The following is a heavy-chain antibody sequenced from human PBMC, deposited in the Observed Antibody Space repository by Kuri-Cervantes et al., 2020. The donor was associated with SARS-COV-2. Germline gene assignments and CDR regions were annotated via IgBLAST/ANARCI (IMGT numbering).Heavy chain of an antibody. J-gene: IGHJ4*02. CDR2: IYYSGST. Sequence: SETLSLTCTVSGGSISSYYWSWIRQLPGKGLEWIGYIYYSGSTNYNPSLKSRVTILVDTSKNQFSLKLSSVTAADTAVYYCARGASYGDFDYWGQGTLVTVSS. D-gene: IGHD4-17*01. CDR1: GGSISSYY. V-gene: IGHV4-59*01. CDR3: ARGASYGDFDY.